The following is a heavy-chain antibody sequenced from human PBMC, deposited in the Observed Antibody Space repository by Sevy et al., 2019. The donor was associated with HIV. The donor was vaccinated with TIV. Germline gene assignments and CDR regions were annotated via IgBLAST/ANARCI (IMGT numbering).Heavy chain of an antibody. J-gene: IGHJ4*02. Sequence: GESLKISCAASGFTFSNYWMSWVRQAPGKGLEWVANIKRDGSEKYYMASVKGRFTISRDNAKNSLYLQINSLRAEDTAVYYCARGRDYGNFDYWGQGTLVTVSS. CDR2: IKRDGSEK. D-gene: IGHD4-17*01. CDR3: ARGRDYGNFDY. V-gene: IGHV3-7*01. CDR1: GFTFSNYW.